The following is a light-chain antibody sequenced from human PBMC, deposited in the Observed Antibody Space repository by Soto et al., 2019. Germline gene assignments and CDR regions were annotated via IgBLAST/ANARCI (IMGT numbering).Light chain of an antibody. V-gene: IGKV1-12*01. CDR3: QQANSFPIT. J-gene: IGKJ5*01. CDR2: AAS. CDR1: QGISSW. Sequence: DIQMTQSPSSVSASVGARVTITCRARQGISSWLDWYQQKPGKAPKLLIYAASSLKSGVPSRFSGTGSVTEFTLTISSVQPEDFATYYCQQANSFPITFGQGTRLEIK.